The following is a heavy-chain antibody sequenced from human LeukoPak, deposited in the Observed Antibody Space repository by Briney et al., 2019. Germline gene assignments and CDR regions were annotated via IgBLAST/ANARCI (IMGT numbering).Heavy chain of an antibody. Sequence: KPSETLSLTCTVSGGSISSYYWSWIRQPPGKGLEWIGYIYYSGSTNYNPSLKSRVTISVDTSKNQFSLKLSSVTAADTAVYYCARVPLTAVWGAFDIWGQGTMVTVSS. V-gene: IGHV4-59*01. CDR2: IYYSGST. CDR1: GGSISSYY. D-gene: IGHD2-21*02. J-gene: IGHJ3*02. CDR3: ARVPLTAVWGAFDI.